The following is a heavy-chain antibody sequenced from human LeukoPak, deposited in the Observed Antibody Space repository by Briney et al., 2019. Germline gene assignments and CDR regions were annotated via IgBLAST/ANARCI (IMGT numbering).Heavy chain of an antibody. CDR2: IYYSGST. J-gene: IGHJ3*02. V-gene: IGHV4-39*07. CDR3: ARDYNDYAYAFDI. D-gene: IGHD4-17*01. Sequence: SETLSLTCTVSGGSISSSSYYWGWLRQPPGKGREWIGSIYYSGSTYYNPSLKSRVTTSVDTSKNQSSLKLSSVTAADTAVYYCARDYNDYAYAFDIWGQGTMVTVSS. CDR1: GGSISSSSYY.